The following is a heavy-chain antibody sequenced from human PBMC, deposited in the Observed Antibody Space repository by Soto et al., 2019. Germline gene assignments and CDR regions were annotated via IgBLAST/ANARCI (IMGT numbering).Heavy chain of an antibody. Sequence: GGSLRLSCAASGFTFSSYAMSWVRQAPGKGLEWVSAISGSGGSTYYADSVKGRFTISRDNSKNTLYLQMNSLRAEDTAVYYCAKDLDSVIDLGVVVVAATRGIFDYWGQGTLVTVSS. D-gene: IGHD2-15*01. J-gene: IGHJ4*02. CDR1: GFTFSSYA. CDR2: ISGSGGST. V-gene: IGHV3-23*01. CDR3: AKDLDSVIDLGVVVVAATRGIFDY.